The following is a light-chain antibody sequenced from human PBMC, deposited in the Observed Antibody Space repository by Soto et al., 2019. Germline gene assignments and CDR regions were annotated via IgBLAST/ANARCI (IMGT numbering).Light chain of an antibody. V-gene: IGKV3-15*01. Sequence: EIVMTQSPVTLSVSPGERVTLSCRASQSVFSNLAWYQQRPVQAPRLLIYGASNRATGIPARFSGSGSGTEFTLTISSLQSEDFAVYYCQQCNSWPLTFGQGTKVEIK. CDR1: QSVFSN. CDR2: GAS. J-gene: IGKJ1*01. CDR3: QQCNSWPLT.